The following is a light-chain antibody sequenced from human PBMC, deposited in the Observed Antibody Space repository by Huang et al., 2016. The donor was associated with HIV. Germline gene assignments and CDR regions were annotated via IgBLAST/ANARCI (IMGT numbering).Light chain of an antibody. CDR3: QQYNTWPPIT. Sequence: EVVMTQSPATLSVSPGESATLSCRASQNIRTNLAWYRQKPGQAPRLLIYGASSRAKGIPVRFSGSGSGTEFTLTNNSLQSEDFAVYYCQQYNTWPPITFGGGTKVEIK. J-gene: IGKJ4*01. V-gene: IGKV3-15*01. CDR2: GAS. CDR1: QNIRTN.